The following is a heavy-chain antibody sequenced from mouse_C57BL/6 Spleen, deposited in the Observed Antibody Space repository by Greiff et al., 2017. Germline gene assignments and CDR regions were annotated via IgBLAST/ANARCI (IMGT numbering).Heavy chain of an antibody. D-gene: IGHD2-4*01. V-gene: IGHV5-16*01. CDR1: GFTFSDYY. J-gene: IGHJ1*03. CDR3: ARDLYYDYGGEYFDV. Sequence: EVMLVESEGGLVQPGSSMKLSCTASGFTFSDYYMAWVRQVPEKGLEWVANINYDGSSTYYLDSLKSRFIISRANAKNILYLQMSSLKSEDTATYYCARDLYYDYGGEYFDVWGTGTTVTVSS. CDR2: INYDGSST.